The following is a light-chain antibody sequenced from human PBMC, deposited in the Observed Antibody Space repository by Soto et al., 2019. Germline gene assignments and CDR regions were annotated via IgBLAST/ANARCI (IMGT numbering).Light chain of an antibody. J-gene: IGKJ1*01. V-gene: IGKV3-15*01. CDR1: QSVSSN. CDR2: GAS. Sequence: EIVMTQSPATLSVSQGERATLSCRASQSVSSNLAWYQQKPGQAPRLLIYGASTRATGIPARFSGSGSGTEFTLTISRLQSEDFAVYYCQQYNNWPETFGQVTKVDIK. CDR3: QQYNNWPET.